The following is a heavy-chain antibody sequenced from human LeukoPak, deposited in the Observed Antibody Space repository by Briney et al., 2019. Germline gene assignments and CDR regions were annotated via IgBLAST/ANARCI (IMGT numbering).Heavy chain of an antibody. CDR1: GGTFSSYA. V-gene: IGHV1-69*05. D-gene: IGHD6-6*01. CDR3: ARGRYSSSINSMDV. Sequence: SVKVSCKASGGTFSSYAISWVRQAPGQGLEWMGGIIPIFGTANYAQKFQGRVTTTRDTSTSTVYIELSSLRSEDTAVYYCARGRYSSSINSMDVWGQGTTVTVSS. CDR2: IIPIFGTA. J-gene: IGHJ6*02.